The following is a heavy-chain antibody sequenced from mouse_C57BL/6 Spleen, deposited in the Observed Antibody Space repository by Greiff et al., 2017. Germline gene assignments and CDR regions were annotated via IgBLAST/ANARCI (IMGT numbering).Heavy chain of an antibody. V-gene: IGHV1-64*01. J-gene: IGHJ2*01. CDR2: IHPNSGST. CDR3: ARDSNYDYFDY. Sequence: QVHVKQSGAELVKPGASVKLSCKASGYTFTSYWMHWVKQRPGQGLEWIGMIHPNSGSTNYNEKFKSKATLTVDKSSSTAYMQLSSLTSEDSAVYYCARDSNYDYFDYWGQGTTLTVSS. D-gene: IGHD2-5*01. CDR1: GYTFTSYW.